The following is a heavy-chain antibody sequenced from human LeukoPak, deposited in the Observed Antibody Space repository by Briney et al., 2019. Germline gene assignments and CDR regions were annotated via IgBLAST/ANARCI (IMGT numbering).Heavy chain of an antibody. D-gene: IGHD6-13*01. CDR1: GFTFSSYG. CDR2: ISYDGSNK. CDR3: AKDLGSSWSLGYFDY. Sequence: QPGRSLRLSCAASGFTFSSYGMPWVRQAPGKGLEWVAVISYDGSNKYYADSVKGRFTISRDNSKKTLYLQMNGLRAEDTAVYYCAKDLGSSWSLGYFDYWGQGTLVTVSS. J-gene: IGHJ4*02. V-gene: IGHV3-30*18.